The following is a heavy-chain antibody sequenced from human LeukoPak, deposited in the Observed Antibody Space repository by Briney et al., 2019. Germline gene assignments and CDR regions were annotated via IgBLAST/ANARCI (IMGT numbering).Heavy chain of an antibody. D-gene: IGHD3-16*01. CDR1: GGSISSYY. CDR3: ARDRRGNAFDI. J-gene: IGHJ3*02. Sequence: PSETLSLTCTVSGGSISSYYWSWIPQPPGKGLEWIGYIYYSGSTNYNPSLKSRVTISVDTSKNQFSLKLSSVTAADTAVYYCARDRRGNAFDIWGQGTMVTVSS. CDR2: IYYSGST. V-gene: IGHV4-59*01.